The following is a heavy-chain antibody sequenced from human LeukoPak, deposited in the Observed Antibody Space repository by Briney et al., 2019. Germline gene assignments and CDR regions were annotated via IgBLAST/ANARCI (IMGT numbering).Heavy chain of an antibody. Sequence: QPGGSLRLSCAASGFTFSSYEMNWVRQAPGKGLEWVSYISSSGSTIYYADSVKGRFTISRDNAKNSLYLQMNSLRAEDTAVYYCPRTGDYYYYYMDVWSKATRVTVTS. CDR2: ISSSGSTI. D-gene: IGHD2-8*02. V-gene: IGHV3-48*03. CDR1: GFTFSSYE. CDR3: PRTGDYYYYYMDV. J-gene: IGHJ6*03.